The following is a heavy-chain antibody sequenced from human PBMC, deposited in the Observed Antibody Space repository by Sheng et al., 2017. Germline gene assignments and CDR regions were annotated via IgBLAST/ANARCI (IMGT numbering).Heavy chain of an antibody. CDR1: GGSFSGYY. CDR2: INHSGST. CDR3: ARGYSSSSAYYYYYMDV. Sequence: QVQLQQWGAGLLKPSETLSLTCAVYGGSFSGYYWSWIRQPPGKGLEWIGEINHSGSTNYNPSLKSRVTISVDTSKNQFSLKLSSVTAADTAVYYCARGYSSSSAYYYYYMDVWGKGTTVTVSS. D-gene: IGHD6-6*01. J-gene: IGHJ6*03. V-gene: IGHV4-34*01.